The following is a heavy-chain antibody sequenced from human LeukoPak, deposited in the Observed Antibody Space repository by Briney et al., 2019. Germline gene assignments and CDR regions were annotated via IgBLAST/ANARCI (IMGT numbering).Heavy chain of an antibody. CDR2: MYDSGST. J-gene: IGHJ3*02. V-gene: IGHV4-59*08. D-gene: IGHD3-22*01. CDR1: GGSISSHY. CDR3: GRLPDSRTEAVDI. Sequence: PSETLSLTCTVSGGSISSHYWSWIRQPPGKGLEGIGYMYDSGSTKYNPSLKSRVTISVDMSRNQFSLKLSSVTAADTAVYCCGRLPDSRTEAVDIWGQGTVVTVSS.